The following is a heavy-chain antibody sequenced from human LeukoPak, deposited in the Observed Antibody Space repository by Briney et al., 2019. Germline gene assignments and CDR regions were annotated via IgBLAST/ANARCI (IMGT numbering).Heavy chain of an antibody. V-gene: IGHV3-23*01. CDR3: AKRSCSGGSCNFDY. CDR1: GFTFRGYA. D-gene: IGHD2-15*01. Sequence: GGSLRLSCAASGFTFRGYAMSWVRQAPGKGLEWVSAISDSGAATNYADSVKGRLTISRDNSRNTLYLQMNSLRAEDTAVYYCAKRSCSGGSCNFDYWGQGTLVTVSS. CDR2: ISDSGAAT. J-gene: IGHJ4*02.